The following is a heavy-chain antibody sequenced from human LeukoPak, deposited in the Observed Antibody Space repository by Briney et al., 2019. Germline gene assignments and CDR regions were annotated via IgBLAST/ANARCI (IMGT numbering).Heavy chain of an antibody. CDR3: VTGYYLAPDDLIDP. Sequence: SETLSLTRIVSVGSISRTSYYWGCSREPPGKGLEWIGSIFYTGSTYYNPSLKIRVTLSVDTSNNQFSLRLTSVTAADTAMYYHVTGYYLAPDDLIDPCGQGTLVTVSS. CDR2: IFYTGST. CDR1: VGSISRTSYY. V-gene: IGHV4-39*01. D-gene: IGHD3-9*01. J-gene: IGHJ5*02.